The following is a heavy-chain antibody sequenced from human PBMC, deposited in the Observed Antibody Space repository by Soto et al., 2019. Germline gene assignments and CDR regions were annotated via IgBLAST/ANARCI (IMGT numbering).Heavy chain of an antibody. CDR3: ARVHTVEYSSSGGWFDP. J-gene: IGHJ5*02. CDR2: TYYRSKWYN. D-gene: IGHD6-6*01. CDR1: GDSVSSNSAA. Sequence: SQTLSLTCAISGDSVSSNSAAWNWIRQSPSRGLEWLGRTYYRSKWYNDYAVSVKSRITINPDTSKNQFSLQLNSVTPEDTAVYYCARVHTVEYSSSGGWFDPWGQGTMVTVYS. V-gene: IGHV6-1*01.